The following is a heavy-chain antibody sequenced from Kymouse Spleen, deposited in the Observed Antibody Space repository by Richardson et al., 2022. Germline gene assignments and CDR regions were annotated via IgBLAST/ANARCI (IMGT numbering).Heavy chain of an antibody. CDR2: IRSKANSYAT. Sequence: EVQLVESGGGLVQPGGSLKLSCAASGFTFSGSAMHWVRQASGKGLEWVGRIRSKANSYATAYAASVKGRFTISRDDSKNTAYLQMNSLKTEDTAVYYCTRHKSGYDYYYGMDVWGQGTTVTVSS. CDR1: GFTFSGSA. D-gene: IGHD5-12*01. CDR3: TRHKSGYDYYYGMDV. V-gene: IGHV3-73*02. J-gene: IGHJ6*02.